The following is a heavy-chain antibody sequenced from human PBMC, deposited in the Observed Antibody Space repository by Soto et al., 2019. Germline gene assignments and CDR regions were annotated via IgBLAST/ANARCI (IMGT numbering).Heavy chain of an antibody. CDR3: AKDQVPPIAHYGDSEYFQH. J-gene: IGHJ1*01. CDR2: ISGSGGST. D-gene: IGHD4-17*01. V-gene: IGHV3-23*01. CDR1: GFTFSSYA. Sequence: GGSLRLSCAASGFTFSSYAMSWVRQAPGKGLEWVSAISGSGGSTYYADSVKGRFTISRDNSKNTLYLQMNSLRAEDTAVYYCAKDQVPPIAHYGDSEYFQHWGQGTLVTVSS.